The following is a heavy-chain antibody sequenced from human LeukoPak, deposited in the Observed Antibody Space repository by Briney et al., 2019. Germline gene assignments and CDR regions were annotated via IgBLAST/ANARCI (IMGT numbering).Heavy chain of an antibody. CDR2: ITHSGST. CDR1: GGSFSGYY. J-gene: IGHJ2*01. D-gene: IGHD6-13*01. CDR3: AREGSSWYWGTATRGWYFDL. V-gene: IGHV4-34*01. Sequence: SETLSLSCAVYGGSFSGYYWSWIRQPPGKGLEWIGEITHSGSTNYNPPLKSRVTISVDTSKNQFSLKLSSVTAADTAVYYCAREGSSWYWGTATRGWYFDLWGRGTLVTVSS.